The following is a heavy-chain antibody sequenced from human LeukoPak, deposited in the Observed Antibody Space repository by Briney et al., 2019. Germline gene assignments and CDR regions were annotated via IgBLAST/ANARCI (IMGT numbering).Heavy chain of an antibody. D-gene: IGHD6-19*01. Sequence: PGGSLRPSCAASGFTFSSYGMHWVRQAPGKGLERVAVISYDGSNKYYADSVKGRFTISRDNSKNTLYLQMNSLRAEDTAVYYCAKDRYSSGLYFDYWGQGTLVTVSS. CDR2: ISYDGSNK. CDR1: GFTFSSYG. J-gene: IGHJ4*02. CDR3: AKDRYSSGLYFDY. V-gene: IGHV3-30*18.